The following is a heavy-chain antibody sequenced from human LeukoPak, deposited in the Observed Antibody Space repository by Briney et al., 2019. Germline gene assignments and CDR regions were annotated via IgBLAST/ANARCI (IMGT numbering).Heavy chain of an antibody. CDR3: ARGDSSGSYYPDY. Sequence: GASVKVSCKASGGTFSSYAISWVRQAPGQGLEWMGRIIPILGIANYAQKFQGRVTITADKSTSTAYMELSSLRSEDTAVYYCARGDSSGSYYPDYWGQGTLVTVSS. CDR2: IIPILGIA. V-gene: IGHV1-69*04. CDR1: GGTFSSYA. D-gene: IGHD1-26*01. J-gene: IGHJ4*02.